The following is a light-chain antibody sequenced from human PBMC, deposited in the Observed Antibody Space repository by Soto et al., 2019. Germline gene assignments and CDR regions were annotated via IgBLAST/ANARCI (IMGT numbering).Light chain of an antibody. J-gene: IGKJ2*02. V-gene: IGKV2-28*01. CDR2: LGS. CDR1: QSLLHSNGYNY. CDR3: MQALHTPCT. Sequence: DIVMTQSPLSLPVTPGEPASISCRSSQSLLHSNGYNYLDWYLQKPGQSPQLLIYLGSNRASGLPDRFSGSGSGTDFTLKISRVEAEDVRVYYCMQALHTPCTFDEGIKLDIK.